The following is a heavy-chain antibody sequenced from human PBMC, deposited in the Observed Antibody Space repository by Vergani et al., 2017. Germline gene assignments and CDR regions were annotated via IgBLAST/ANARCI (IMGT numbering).Heavy chain of an antibody. V-gene: IGHV1-2*02. CDR3: ARTGHYYGSGSYNGYYYGMDV. CDR2: INPNSGGT. CDR1: GYTFTGYY. D-gene: IGHD3-10*01. Sequence: QVQLVQSGAEVKKPGASVKVSCKASGYTFTGYYMHWVRQAPGQGLEWMGWINPNSGGTNYAQKFQGRVTMTRDTSISTAYMELSRLRSDDTAVYYCARTGHYYGSGSYNGYYYGMDVWGQGTTVTVSS. J-gene: IGHJ6*02.